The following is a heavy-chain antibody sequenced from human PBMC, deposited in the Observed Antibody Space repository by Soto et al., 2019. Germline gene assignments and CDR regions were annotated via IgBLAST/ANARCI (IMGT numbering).Heavy chain of an antibody. D-gene: IGHD3-10*01. J-gene: IGHJ6*04. CDR2: IIPMFRVT. Sequence: QVQLVQSGPEVKKPGSSVRLSCRASGYTFRNYAISWLRQAPGQGPEWLGGIIPMFRVTNHAQKFQGRVTITAADSTSTGYMELSSLRSADTAIFDCARSRDMVSILDYYYALDVWGEGATVTVSS. CDR1: GYTFRNYA. CDR3: ARSRDMVSILDYYYALDV. V-gene: IGHV1-69*01.